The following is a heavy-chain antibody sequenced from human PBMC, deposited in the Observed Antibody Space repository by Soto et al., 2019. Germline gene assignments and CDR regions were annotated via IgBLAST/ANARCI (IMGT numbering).Heavy chain of an antibody. D-gene: IGHD2-15*01. Sequence: QVQLVQSGAEVKKPGSSVKVSCKASGGTFSSYAISWVRQAPGQGLEWMGGIIPIFGTANYAQKFQGRVTITADESTSTAYMELSSPRSEDTAVYYCASPPGDCSGGSCPYYYYGMDVWGQGTTVTVSS. V-gene: IGHV1-69*12. CDR2: IIPIFGTA. CDR1: GGTFSSYA. CDR3: ASPPGDCSGGSCPYYYYGMDV. J-gene: IGHJ6*02.